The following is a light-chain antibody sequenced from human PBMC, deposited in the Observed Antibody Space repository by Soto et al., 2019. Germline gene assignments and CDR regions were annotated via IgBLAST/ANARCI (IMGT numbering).Light chain of an antibody. V-gene: IGLV2-14*03. J-gene: IGLJ2*01. CDR1: SSDVGGYKY. CDR2: DVS. CDR3: SSYTNSRTLV. Sequence: QSVLTQPASVSGSPGQSVTISCTGTSSDVGGYKYVSWYQQHPAKAPKLMIYDVSNRPSGVSNRFSGSKSGNTASLTISGIQAEDEADYYCSSYTNSRTLVFGGGIKLTVL.